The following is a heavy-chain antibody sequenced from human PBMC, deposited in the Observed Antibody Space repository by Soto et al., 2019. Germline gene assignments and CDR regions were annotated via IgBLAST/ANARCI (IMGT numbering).Heavy chain of an antibody. CDR1: WGTLSVYT. D-gene: IGHD2-21*02. CDR2: IIPIFGTA. V-gene: IGHV1-69*05. CDR3: ARSIVVVTAADY. J-gene: IGHJ4*02. Sequence: AWGTLSVYTSVFVRQAPGQGLEWMGGIIPIFGTANYAQKFQGRVTITRDTSASTAYMELSSLRSEDTAVYYCARSIVVVTAADYWGQGTLVTVSS.